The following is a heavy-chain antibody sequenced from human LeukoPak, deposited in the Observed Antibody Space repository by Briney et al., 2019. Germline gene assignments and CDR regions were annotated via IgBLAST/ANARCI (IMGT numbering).Heavy chain of an antibody. D-gene: IGHD2-2*01. Sequence: GGSLRLSCAASGFTFSNYWMTWVRQAPGKGLECVANIKQDGSEKYYVDSVRGRFTISRDNAKNSLYLQMNSLRAEDTAFYYCARERCSSASCFPDYWGQGTLVTVSS. CDR2: IKQDGSEK. J-gene: IGHJ4*02. CDR3: ARERCSSASCFPDY. V-gene: IGHV3-7*01. CDR1: GFTFSNYW.